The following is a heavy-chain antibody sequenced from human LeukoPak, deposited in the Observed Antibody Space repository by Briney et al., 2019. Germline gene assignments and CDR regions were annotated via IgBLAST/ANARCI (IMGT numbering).Heavy chain of an antibody. V-gene: IGHV4-4*02. CDR1: GVSISSNLW. J-gene: IGHJ6*03. D-gene: IGHD3-10*01. CDR2: IHHSGSI. CDR3: AREASMVRGVITNRAYYYYYYMDV. Sequence: PSGTLSLTCAVSGVSISSNLWWTWVRQPPGKGLEWIAEIHHSGSINYNPSLKSRVTISVDKAKNQFSLKLSSGTAADTAVYYCAREASMVRGVITNRAYYYYYYMDVWGKGTTVTISS.